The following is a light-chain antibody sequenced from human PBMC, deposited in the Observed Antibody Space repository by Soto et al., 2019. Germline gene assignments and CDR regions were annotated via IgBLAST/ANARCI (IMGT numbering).Light chain of an antibody. CDR1: QSISSW. V-gene: IGKV1-5*01. CDR2: DAS. Sequence: DIQMTQSPSTLSASVGDRVTITCRASQSISSWLAWYQQKLGKASKVLIYDASSLESGVPSRSSGSGSGTEFILTIVSLQPDEYASYNSPQYNSYPVTFCQGTKVDIK. CDR3: PQYNSYPVT. J-gene: IGKJ1*01.